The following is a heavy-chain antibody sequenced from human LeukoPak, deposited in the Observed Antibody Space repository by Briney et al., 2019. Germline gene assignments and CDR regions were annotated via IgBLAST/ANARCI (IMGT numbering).Heavy chain of an antibody. CDR3: ARKERGDTYYYDSSGHADH. CDR1: GYTFTGYY. Sequence: GASVKVSCKASGYTFTGYYMHWVRQAPGQGLEWMGWINPNSGGTNYAQKFQGRVTMTRDTSTSTAYMELSRLRSDDTAVYYCARKERGDTYYYDSSGHADHWGQGTLVTVSS. J-gene: IGHJ4*02. CDR2: INPNSGGT. D-gene: IGHD3-22*01. V-gene: IGHV1-2*02.